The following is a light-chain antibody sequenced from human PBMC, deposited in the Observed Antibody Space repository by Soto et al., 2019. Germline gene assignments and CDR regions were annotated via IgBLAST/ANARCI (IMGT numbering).Light chain of an antibody. V-gene: IGKV1-5*03. CDR2: RAS. CDR3: QQSITYPWT. Sequence: DIQMTQSPSTLSASAGDRVTITCRASQNIDMYLAWYQQKPGQAPSILIYRASSLQSGVPSRFSGSGSGTEFTLTISSLQPDDFATYYCQQSITYPWTFGQGTKVDIK. J-gene: IGKJ1*01. CDR1: QNIDMY.